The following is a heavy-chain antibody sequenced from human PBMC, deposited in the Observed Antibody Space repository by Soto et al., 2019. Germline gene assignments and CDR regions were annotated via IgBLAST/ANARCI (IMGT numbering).Heavy chain of an antibody. V-gene: IGHV3-23*01. D-gene: IGHD3-22*01. CDR1: GFTFRIFG. J-gene: IGHJ4*02. CDR2: LSGSGVST. CDR3: AKIDGFTYDSSGQFDY. Sequence: PGGSLRLSCEASGFTFRIFGMHWVRQAPGKGLEWVSGLSGSGVSTYYADSVKGRLTISRDNSKNTLYLQMNSLRAEDTAVYYCAKIDGFTYDSSGQFDYWGQGTLVTVSS.